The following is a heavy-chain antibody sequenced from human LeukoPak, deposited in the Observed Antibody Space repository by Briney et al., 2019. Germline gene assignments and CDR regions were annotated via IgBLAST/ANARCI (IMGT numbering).Heavy chain of an antibody. J-gene: IGHJ4*01. Sequence: GGSLRLSCAASGFTFDDYGMSWVRQAPGKGLEWVSGINWNGGSTGYADSVKGRFTISRDNAKNSLFLQMNSLRAEDTALYYCARQSEYSYIQDSDYWGQGTLVSVSS. V-gene: IGHV3-20*04. D-gene: IGHD5-18*01. CDR2: INWNGGST. CDR3: ARQSEYSYIQDSDY. CDR1: GFTFDDYG.